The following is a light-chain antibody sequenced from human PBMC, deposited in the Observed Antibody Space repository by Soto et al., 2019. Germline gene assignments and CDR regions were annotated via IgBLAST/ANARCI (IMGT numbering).Light chain of an antibody. CDR3: CSNAAGSTYV. CDR2: EAS. J-gene: IGLJ1*01. V-gene: IGLV2-23*01. CDR1: SSDVGSHNL. Sequence: QSVLTQPASVSGSPGQSIIISCTGTSSDVGSHNLASWYQQFPGKAPKLIIFEASKRPSGVSNRFSGSKSGSTASLTISGLQAEDEADYYCCSNAAGSTYVFGSGTKVTVL.